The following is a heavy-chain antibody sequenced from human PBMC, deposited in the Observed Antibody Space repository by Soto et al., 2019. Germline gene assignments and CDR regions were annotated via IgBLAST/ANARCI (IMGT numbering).Heavy chain of an antibody. CDR3: AKQNYGEFDY. CDR1: GFSLSTSGVG. J-gene: IGHJ4*02. V-gene: IGHV2-5*02. CDR2: IYWDDDK. Sequence: QITLKESGPTLVKPTQTLTLTCTFSGFSLSTSGVGVGWIRQPPGKALEWLALIYWDDDKRYSPSPKSRLTITKDTSKSQVVLTMPNMDPVDTATYYCAKQNYGEFDYWGQGTLVTVSS. D-gene: IGHD3-10*01.